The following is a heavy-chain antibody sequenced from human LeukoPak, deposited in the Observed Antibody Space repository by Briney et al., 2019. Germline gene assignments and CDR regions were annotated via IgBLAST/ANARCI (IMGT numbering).Heavy chain of an antibody. V-gene: IGHV4-4*07. D-gene: IGHD7-27*01. Sequence: SETLSLTCTVSGGSISSYYWSWIRQPAGKGLEWIGRVYTRGNTNYTNYNPSLQSRVTMSVGTSKNQFSLKLNSVTAADTAVYYCVRAGAWTPYYYYGMDVWGQGTTVTVSS. CDR1: GGSISSYY. CDR3: VRAGAWTPYYYYGMDV. CDR2: VYTRGNTNYT. J-gene: IGHJ6*02.